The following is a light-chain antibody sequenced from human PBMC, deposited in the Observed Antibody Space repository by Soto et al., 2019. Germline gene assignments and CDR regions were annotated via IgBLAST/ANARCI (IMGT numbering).Light chain of an antibody. CDR2: KAS. CDR3: QHYNSYSEA. CDR1: QTISSW. J-gene: IGKJ1*01. Sequence: DIQMTQSPSTLSGSVGDRVTITCRASQTISSWLAWYQQKPGKAPKLLIYKASTLKSGVPSRFSGSGAGTEFTLTISSLQPDDSATYYYQHYNSYSEAFGQGTKVEF. V-gene: IGKV1-5*03.